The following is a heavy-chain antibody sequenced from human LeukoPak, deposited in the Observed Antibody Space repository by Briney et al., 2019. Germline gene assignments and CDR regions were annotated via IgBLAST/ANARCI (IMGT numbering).Heavy chain of an antibody. D-gene: IGHD3-3*01. J-gene: IGHJ4*02. Sequence: KPSETLSLTCAVYGGSLSGYYWSWIRQPPGKGLEWIGEINHSGSTNYNPSLKSRDTISVDTSKNLFSLKLSSVTAADTAVYYCARAKTYYDFWSGYYTIPFFDYWGQGTLVTVSS. CDR1: GGSLSGYY. CDR3: ARAKTYYDFWSGYYTIPFFDY. CDR2: INHSGST. V-gene: IGHV4-34*01.